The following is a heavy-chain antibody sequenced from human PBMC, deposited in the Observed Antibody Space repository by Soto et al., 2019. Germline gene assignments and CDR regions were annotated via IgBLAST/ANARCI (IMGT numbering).Heavy chain of an antibody. CDR1: GYSFTSYW. CDR3: GVSDTLKPTYYYYYGMDV. CDR2: IDPSDSYT. D-gene: IGHD3-9*01. Sequence: GESLKISCKGSGYSFTSYWISWVRQMPGKGLEWMGRIDPSDSYTNYSPPFQGHVTISADKSISTAYLQWSSLKASDTAMYYCGVSDTLKPTYYYYYGMDVWGQGTTVTVSS. V-gene: IGHV5-10-1*01. J-gene: IGHJ6*02.